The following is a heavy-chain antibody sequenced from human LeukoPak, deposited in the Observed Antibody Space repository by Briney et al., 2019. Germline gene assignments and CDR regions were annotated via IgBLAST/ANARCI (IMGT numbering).Heavy chain of an antibody. D-gene: IGHD3-9*01. CDR2: IIPIFGTA. Sequence: SEKLSRKVSGYTLTELSMHWVRQAPGKGLEWMGGIIPIFGTANYAQKSQGRVTITSDKSTSKPYIELRSLRSEDKAAEYCGGGDLLRYFDWLLFGWGQGTLVTVAS. V-gene: IGHV1-69*06. CDR1: GYTLTELS. CDR3: GGGDLLRYFDWLLFG. J-gene: IGHJ4*02.